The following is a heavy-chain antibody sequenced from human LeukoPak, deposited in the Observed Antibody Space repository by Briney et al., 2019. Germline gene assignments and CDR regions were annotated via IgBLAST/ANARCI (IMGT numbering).Heavy chain of an antibody. CDR1: GFTFSGSA. D-gene: IGHD3-9*01. V-gene: IGHV3-73*01. CDR2: IRSKANSYAT. J-gene: IGHJ4*02. CDR3: TSQEDYDILTGYYF. Sequence: GGSLRLSCAASGFTFSGSAMHWVRQASGKGLKWVGRIRSKANSYATAYAASVKGRFTISRDDSKNTAYLQMNSLKTEDTAVYYCTSQEDYDILTGYYFWGQGTLVTVSS.